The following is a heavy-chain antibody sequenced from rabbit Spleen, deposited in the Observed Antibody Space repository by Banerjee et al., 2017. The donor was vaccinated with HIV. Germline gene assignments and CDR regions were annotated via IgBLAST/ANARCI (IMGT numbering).Heavy chain of an antibody. CDR1: GFTLSWYW. V-gene: IGHV1S40*01. Sequence: QSLEESGGDLVKPGASLTLTCTASGFTLSWYWTYWVRQAPGKGLEWIARIQTHSSGSTWYASWAKGRFTISKTSSTTVTLQMNSLTAADTATYFCAREGDGGYGDVGLWGQGTLVTVS. D-gene: IGHD6-1*01. J-gene: IGHJ4*01. CDR3: AREGDGGYGDVGL. CDR2: IQTHSSGST.